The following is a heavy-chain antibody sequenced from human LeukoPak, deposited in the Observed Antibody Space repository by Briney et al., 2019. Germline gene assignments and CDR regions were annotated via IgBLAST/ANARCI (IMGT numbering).Heavy chain of an antibody. CDR3: ARDLHGSRGEFDY. CDR1: GDSVTGGI. CDR2: TYHWSKWFN. D-gene: IGHD3-16*01. V-gene: IGHV6-1*01. J-gene: IGHJ4*02. Sequence: SQTLSLTCAISGDSVTGGIWNWIRQSHSGGLERLGRTYHWSKWFNDYAVSVESRMTINADTSRNQFSLQLNSVTPEDTAVYYCARDLHGSRGEFDYWGQGTLVTVSS.